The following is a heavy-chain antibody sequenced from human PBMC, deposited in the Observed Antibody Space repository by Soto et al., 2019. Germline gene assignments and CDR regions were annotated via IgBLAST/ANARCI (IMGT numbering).Heavy chain of an antibody. J-gene: IGHJ4*02. V-gene: IGHV4-59*08. CDR1: RGSICIYY. CDR3: ARHATRSYDY. CDR2: IYYNGHT. Sequence: SDTLSLICTASRGSICIYYRSWIRQPPGMGLECLGYIYYNGHTNYNPSLKSPVTISADTSKNQFTLNLNSVTAADTAVYYCARHATRSYDYWGQGTLVTVPS.